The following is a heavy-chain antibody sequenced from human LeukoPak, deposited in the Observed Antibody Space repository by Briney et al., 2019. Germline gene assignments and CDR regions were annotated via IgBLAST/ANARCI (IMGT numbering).Heavy chain of an antibody. Sequence: SETLSLTCSVSGGSISSYYWSWIRQPPGKGLEWIGYIYYSGSTNYNPSLKSRVTISVDTSKNQFSLKLSSVTAADTAVYYCAGRGIVGAILDWGQGTLVTVSS. D-gene: IGHD1-26*01. CDR1: GGSISSYY. V-gene: IGHV4-59*08. J-gene: IGHJ4*02. CDR2: IYYSGST. CDR3: AGRGIVGAILD.